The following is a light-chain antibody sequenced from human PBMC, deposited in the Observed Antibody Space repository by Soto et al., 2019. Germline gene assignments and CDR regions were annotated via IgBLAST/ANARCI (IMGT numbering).Light chain of an antibody. CDR2: GNN. CDR1: SSNIGSNP. J-gene: IGLJ2*01. V-gene: IGLV1-44*01. Sequence: QLVLTQSPSVSGTPGQRVTISCSGSSSNIGSNPVNWYQQLPGTAPKHLMDGNNQRPSGVPDRFSGSKSGTSASLAISGLQSEDEADYYCAAWDGSLNAIVFGGGTKLTVL. CDR3: AAWDGSLNAIV.